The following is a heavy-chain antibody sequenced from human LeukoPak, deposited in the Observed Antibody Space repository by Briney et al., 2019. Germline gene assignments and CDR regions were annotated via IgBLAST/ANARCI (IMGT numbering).Heavy chain of an antibody. Sequence: XETLSLTCAVYGGSFSGYYWSWLRQPPGKGLEWIGEINHSGSTNYNPSLKSRVTISVDTSKNQFSLKLSSVTAADTAVYYCARAGKSSGWYGIGYFDYWGQGTLVTVSS. J-gene: IGHJ4*02. CDR2: INHSGST. D-gene: IGHD6-19*01. CDR1: GGSFSGYY. CDR3: ARAGKSSGWYGIGYFDY. V-gene: IGHV4-34*01.